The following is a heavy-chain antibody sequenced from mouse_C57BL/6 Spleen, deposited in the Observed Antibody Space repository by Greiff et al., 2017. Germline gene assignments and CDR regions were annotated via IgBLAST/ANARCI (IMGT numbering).Heavy chain of an antibody. J-gene: IGHJ2*01. CDR1: GYTFPSYW. CDR3: AISSLTDYYFDY. V-gene: IGHV1-74*01. CDR2: IHPSDSDT. D-gene: IGHD4-1*01. Sequence: VQLQQPGAELVKPGASVKVSCKASGYTFPSYWLHWVKQRPGQGLEWIGRIHPSDSDTNYNQKFKGKATLTVDKSSSTAYMQLSSLTSEDSAVYYCAISSLTDYYFDYWGQGTTLTVSS.